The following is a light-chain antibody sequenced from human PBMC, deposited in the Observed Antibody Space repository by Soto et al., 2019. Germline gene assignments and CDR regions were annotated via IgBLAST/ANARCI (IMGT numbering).Light chain of an antibody. CDR2: EVS. Sequence: ALTQPPSASGSPGQSVTISCTGTSSDVGGYNYVSWYQQHPGKAPKLMIYEVSKRPSGVPDRFSGSKSGNTASLTVSGLQAEDEADYYCSSYAGSNNSYVFGTGTKVTVL. CDR3: SSYAGSNNSYV. J-gene: IGLJ1*01. CDR1: SSDVGGYNY. V-gene: IGLV2-8*01.